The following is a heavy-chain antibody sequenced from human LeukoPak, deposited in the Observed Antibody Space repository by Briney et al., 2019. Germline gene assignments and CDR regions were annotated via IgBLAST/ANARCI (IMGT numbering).Heavy chain of an antibody. CDR1: GFSFSDYY. J-gene: IGHJ4*02. V-gene: IGHV3-11*01. Sequence: GGSLRLSCAASGFSFSDYYMSWIRQAPGKGLEWVSYISSSGITIYYADSVKGRFTISRDNAKNSLYLQMNSLRAEDTAVYYCARDQYYYDSSAPPLYWGQGTLVTVSS. D-gene: IGHD3-22*01. CDR3: ARDQYYYDSSAPPLY. CDR2: ISSSGITI.